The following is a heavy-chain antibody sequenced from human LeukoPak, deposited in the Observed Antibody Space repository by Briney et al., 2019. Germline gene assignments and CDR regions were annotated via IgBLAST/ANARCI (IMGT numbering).Heavy chain of an antibody. Sequence: GGSLRLSCAASGFTFSRHAMHWVRQAPGKGLEWVAVISYDGNNKYYADSVKGRFTISRDNSKNTLFLQMNSLRADDTAVYYCAREAYGSGTYYNVEFDYWGQGSLVTVSS. CDR3: AREAYGSGTYYNVEFDY. J-gene: IGHJ4*02. V-gene: IGHV3-30*04. D-gene: IGHD3-10*01. CDR1: GFTFSRHA. CDR2: ISYDGNNK.